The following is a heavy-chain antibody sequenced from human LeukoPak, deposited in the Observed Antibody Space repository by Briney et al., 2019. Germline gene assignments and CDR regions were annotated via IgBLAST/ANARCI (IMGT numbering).Heavy chain of an antibody. J-gene: IGHJ4*02. CDR2: LYPDDSAT. CDR3: ARQGSQSGTYPGY. Sequence: GESLKLSCKGSGYTFNNYWIGWVRQMPGKGLEWMGLLYPDDSATTSNPSFQGRVTITADRSVTSDYVEWTSLTASDTAIYVGARQGSQSGTYPGYWGSGNQVTVSS. V-gene: IGHV5-51*01. D-gene: IGHD1-26*01. CDR1: GYTFNNYW.